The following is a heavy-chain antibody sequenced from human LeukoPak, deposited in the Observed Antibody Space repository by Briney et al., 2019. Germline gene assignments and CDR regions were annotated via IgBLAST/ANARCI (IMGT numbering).Heavy chain of an antibody. CDR3: AVYDILTGYGGY. D-gene: IGHD3-9*01. CDR2: MNPNSGNT. CDR1: GYTFTSYD. V-gene: IGHV1-8*01. Sequence: GASVKVSCKASGYTFTSYDINWVRQATGQGLEWMGWMNPNSGNTGYAQKFQGRVTMTEDTSTDTAYMELSSLRSEDTAVYYCAVYDILTGYGGYWGQGTLVTVSS. J-gene: IGHJ4*02.